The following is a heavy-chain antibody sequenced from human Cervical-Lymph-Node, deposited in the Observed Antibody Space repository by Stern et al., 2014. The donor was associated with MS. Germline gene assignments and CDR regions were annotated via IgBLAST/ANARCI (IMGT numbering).Heavy chain of an antibody. Sequence: QVQLVQSGAELKTPGSSVRISCKASGGTFTRYAINWVRQAPGQGPEWMGGIIPMLGTINYAQNFQGRVTISADESTGTAYMELTGLTSEDTAVFYCARDGRGNFFYFDLWGRGTLVTVSS. V-gene: IGHV1-69*01. J-gene: IGHJ2*01. D-gene: IGHD4-23*01. CDR2: IIPMLGTI. CDR1: GGTFTRYA. CDR3: ARDGRGNFFYFDL.